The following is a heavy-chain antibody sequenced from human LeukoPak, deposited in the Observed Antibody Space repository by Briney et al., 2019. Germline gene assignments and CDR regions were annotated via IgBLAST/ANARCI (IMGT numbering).Heavy chain of an antibody. Sequence: GGSLRLSCAASGFTFSSYSMNWVRQAPGKGLEWVSGTGAGGGSTYYADSVKGRFTISRDNSKNTLYLQMSSLRVEDTAVYYCVSSRDGFNSPFDYWGQGTLVTVSS. J-gene: IGHJ4*02. CDR3: VSSRDGFNSPFDY. CDR2: TGAGGGST. CDR1: GFTFSSYS. V-gene: IGHV3-23*01. D-gene: IGHD5-24*01.